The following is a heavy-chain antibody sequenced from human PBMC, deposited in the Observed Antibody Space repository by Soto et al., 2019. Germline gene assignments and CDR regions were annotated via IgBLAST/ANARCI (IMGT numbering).Heavy chain of an antibody. CDR3: ARNLAMAYSRSHYFSGMDV. J-gene: IGHJ6*02. D-gene: IGHD5-18*01. CDR2: IIPIFGTA. CDR1: GGTFSSYA. V-gene: IGHV1-69*01. Sequence: QVQLVQSGAEVKKPGSSVKVSCKASGGTFSSYAISWVRQAPGQGLEWMGGIIPIFGTANYAQKFQGRVPITADESTSTAYMELSSLRSEDTAVYYCARNLAMAYSRSHYFSGMDVWGQGTTVTVSS.